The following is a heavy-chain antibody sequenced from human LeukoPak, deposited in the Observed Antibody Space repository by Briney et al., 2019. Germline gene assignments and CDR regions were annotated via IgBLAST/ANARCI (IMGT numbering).Heavy chain of an antibody. CDR3: ARTRLAAAGSFNY. CDR1: GYTLTSYA. J-gene: IGHJ4*02. CDR2: INTNTLNP. V-gene: IGHV7-4-1*02. D-gene: IGHD6-13*01. Sequence: GASAKVSCKASGYTLTSYAMNWVRQAPGQGLEWRGWINTNTLNPTYAQGFTGRFVFSLDTSVSTAYLQITSLKAEDTAVYYCARTRLAAAGSFNYWGQGTLVTVSS.